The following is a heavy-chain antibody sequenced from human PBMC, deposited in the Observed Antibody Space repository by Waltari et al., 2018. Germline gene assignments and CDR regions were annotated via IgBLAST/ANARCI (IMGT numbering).Heavy chain of an antibody. Sequence: QVQLQESGPGLVKPSETLSLTCAVSGYSISRGYYWCWIRQPPGQGLEWIGSIYHSGSTYYNPSLKSRVTISVDTSKNQFSLKLSSVTAADTAVYYCARLAGYTPKGYFDYWGQGTLVTVSS. J-gene: IGHJ4*02. CDR1: GYSISRGYY. V-gene: IGHV4-38-2*01. CDR2: IYHSGST. D-gene: IGHD5-12*01. CDR3: ARLAGYTPKGYFDY.